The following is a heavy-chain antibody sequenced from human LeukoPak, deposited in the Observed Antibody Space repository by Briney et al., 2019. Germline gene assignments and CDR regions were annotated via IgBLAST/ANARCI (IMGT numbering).Heavy chain of an antibody. J-gene: IGHJ3*01. CDR3: ARGRPLRGIVVVITTARFRLHAFDV. Sequence: GGSLRLSCAASGFTFSSYSMNWVRQAPGKGLEWVSSISSSSSYIYYADSVKGRFTISRDNAKNSLYLQMNSLRAEDTAVYYCARGRPLRGIVVVITTARFRLHAFDVWGQGTMVTVSS. CDR1: GFTFSSYS. V-gene: IGHV3-21*01. D-gene: IGHD3-22*01. CDR2: ISSSSSYI.